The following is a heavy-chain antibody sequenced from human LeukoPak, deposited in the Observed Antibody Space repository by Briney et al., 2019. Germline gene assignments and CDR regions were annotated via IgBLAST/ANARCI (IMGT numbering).Heavy chain of an antibody. J-gene: IGHJ6*03. Sequence: ASVKVSCRTSGYTFTSYGLSWVRQAPGQGLEWMGCIITYNGNTYYSQKLQGRVTMTTDTSTTTAYMELRSLRSDDTAVYYCAKTTVTSEEYFYYYMDVWGKGTTVTVSS. V-gene: IGHV1-18*01. CDR2: IITYNGNT. CDR1: GYTFTSYG. CDR3: AKTTVTSEEYFYYYMDV. D-gene: IGHD4-17*01.